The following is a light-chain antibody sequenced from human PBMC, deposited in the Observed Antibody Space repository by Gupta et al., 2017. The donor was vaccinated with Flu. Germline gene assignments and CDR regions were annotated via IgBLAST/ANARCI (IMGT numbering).Light chain of an antibody. CDR1: QGISSY. CDR2: AAS. J-gene: IGKJ2*03. CDR3: QQLNSYVYS. V-gene: IGKV1-9*01. Sequence: DIQLTQSPSFLSASVGDRVTITCRASQGISSYLAWYQQKPGKAPKLLIYAASTLQSGVPSRFSGSGSGTEFTLTISSLQPEDFATYYCQQLNSYVYSFGQGTXLEIK.